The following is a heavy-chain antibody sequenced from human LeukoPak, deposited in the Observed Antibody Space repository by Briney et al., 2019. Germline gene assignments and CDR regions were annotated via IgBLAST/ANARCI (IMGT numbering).Heavy chain of an antibody. CDR2: ISSSSSYI. CDR3: ARGVGATTWVDY. D-gene: IGHD1-26*01. CDR1: GFTVSGNC. V-gene: IGHV3-21*01. J-gene: IGHJ4*02. Sequence: GGSLRLSCAASGFTVSGNCINWVRQAPGKGLEWVSSISSSSSYIYYADSVKGRFTISRDNAKNSLYLQTNSLRAEDTAMYYCARGVGATTWVDYWGQGTLVTVSS.